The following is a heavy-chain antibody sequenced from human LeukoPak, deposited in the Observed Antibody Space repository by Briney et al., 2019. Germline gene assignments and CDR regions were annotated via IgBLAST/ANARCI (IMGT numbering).Heavy chain of an antibody. CDR3: ARVYSLRFLEWLIDY. CDR2: ISAYNGNT. D-gene: IGHD3-3*01. V-gene: IGHV1-18*01. J-gene: IGHJ4*02. CDR1: GYTFTSYG. Sequence: ASVKVSCKASGYTFTSYGISWVRQAPGQGLEWMGWISAYNGNTNYAQKLQGRVTMTTDTSTSTAYMELRSLRSDDTAVYYCARVYSLRFLEWLIDYWGQGTLVTVSS.